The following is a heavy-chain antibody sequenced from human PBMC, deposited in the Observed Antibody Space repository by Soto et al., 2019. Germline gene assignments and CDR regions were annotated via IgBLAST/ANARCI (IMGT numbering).Heavy chain of an antibody. J-gene: IGHJ6*02. V-gene: IGHV3-48*02. CDR2: ISSSSSTI. D-gene: IGHD3-3*01. CDR3: ARDRWVLRFLEWLPTGTYYYYYGMDV. CDR1: GFTFSSYS. Sequence: PGGSLRLSCAASGFTFSSYSMNWVRQAPGKGLEWVSYISSSSSTIYYADSVKGRFTISRDNAKNPLYLQMNSLRDEDTAVYYCARDRWVLRFLEWLPTGTYYYYYGMDVWGQGTTVTVSS.